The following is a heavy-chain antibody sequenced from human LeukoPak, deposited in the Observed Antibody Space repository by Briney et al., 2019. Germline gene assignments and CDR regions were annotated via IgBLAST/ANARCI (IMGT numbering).Heavy chain of an antibody. CDR1: GGXISSNNYY. J-gene: IGHJ4*01. CDR2: IYYSGST. CDR3: ALRYFDRDY. D-gene: IGHD3-9*01. Sequence: SETLSLTCTVSGGXISSNNYYWVWIRQPPGKGLEWVGSIYYSGSTYYNPSLKSRVTISVDTSKNQFSLKLSSVTAADTAVYYCALRYFDRDYWGQGTLVTVSS. V-gene: IGHV4-39*01.